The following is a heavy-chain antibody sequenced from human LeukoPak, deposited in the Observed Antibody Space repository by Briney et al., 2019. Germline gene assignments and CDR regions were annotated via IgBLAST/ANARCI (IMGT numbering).Heavy chain of an antibody. V-gene: IGHV4-59*01. D-gene: IGHD2-15*01. Sequence: SETLSLTCTVSGGSISSYYWSWIRQPPGKGLEWIGYIYYSGSTNYNPSLKSRVTISVDTSKNQFSLKLSSVTAADTAVYYCASSPLGYCSGSCYWFDPWGQGTLVTVSS. CDR3: ASSPLGYCSGSCYWFDP. CDR1: GGSISSYY. J-gene: IGHJ5*02. CDR2: IYYSGST.